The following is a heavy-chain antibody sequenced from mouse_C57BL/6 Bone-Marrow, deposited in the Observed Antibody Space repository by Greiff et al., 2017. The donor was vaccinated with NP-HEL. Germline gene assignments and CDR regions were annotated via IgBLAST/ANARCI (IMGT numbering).Heavy chain of an antibody. Sequence: QVQLQQSGPELVKPGASVKISCKASGYAFSSSWMNWVKQRPGKGLEWIGRIYPGDGDTNYNGKFKGKATLTADKSSSTAYMQLSSLTSEDSAVYLCAENGRGFAYWGQGTLVTVSA. CDR2: IYPGDGDT. CDR1: GYAFSSSW. CDR3: AENGRGFAY. V-gene: IGHV1-82*01. J-gene: IGHJ3*01. D-gene: IGHD1-1*01.